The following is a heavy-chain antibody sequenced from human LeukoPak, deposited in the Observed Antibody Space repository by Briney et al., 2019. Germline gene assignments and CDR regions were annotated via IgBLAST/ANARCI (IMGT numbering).Heavy chain of an antibody. CDR2: VKPNSGGT. Sequence: ASLKVSCKASGYTLTGYYMHWVRHAPGQGREWRGGVKPNSGGTNYGQKCQGRVTMTRDTSISTAYMELSRLRPDCTAVYYCAISRLRFLELPFDDWGQGTLVTVSS. D-gene: IGHD3-3*01. CDR3: AISRLRFLELPFDD. V-gene: IGHV1-2*02. J-gene: IGHJ4*02. CDR1: GYTLTGYY.